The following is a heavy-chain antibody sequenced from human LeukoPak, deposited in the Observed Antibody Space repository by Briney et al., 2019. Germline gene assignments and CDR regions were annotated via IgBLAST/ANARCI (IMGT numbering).Heavy chain of an antibody. CDR2: ISDSSDFT. J-gene: IGHJ4*02. V-gene: IGHV3-11*05. Sequence: GGSLRLSCAASGFTFSDFFMTWIRQAPGKGLEWVSYISDSSDFTAYSDSVEGRFTISRDNARNSLYLQMNSLRAEDTAVYYCARALYGSGSYSTYWGQRTLVTVST. CDR1: GFTFSDFF. CDR3: ARALYGSGSYSTY. D-gene: IGHD3-10*01.